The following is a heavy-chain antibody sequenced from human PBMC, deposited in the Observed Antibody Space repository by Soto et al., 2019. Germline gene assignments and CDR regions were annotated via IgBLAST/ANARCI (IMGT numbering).Heavy chain of an antibody. V-gene: IGHV4-39*01. Sequence: PSETLSLTCTVSGGSISSSSYYWGWIRQPPGKGLEWIGSIYYSGSTYYNPSLKSRVTISVDTSKNQFSLKLSSVTAADTAVYYCQGLRLFGYYYYGMDVWGQGTTVTLSS. CDR2: IYYSGST. CDR1: GGSISSSSYY. D-gene: IGHD5-12*01. J-gene: IGHJ6*02. CDR3: QGLRLFGYYYYGMDV.